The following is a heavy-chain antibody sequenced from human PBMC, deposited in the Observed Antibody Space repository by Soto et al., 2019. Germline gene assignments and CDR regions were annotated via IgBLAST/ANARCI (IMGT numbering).Heavy chain of an antibody. Sequence: PGGSLRLSCAASGFTFSSYWMSWVRQAPGKGLEWVANIKQDGSEKYYVDSVKGRFTISRGNAKNSLYLQMNSLRAEDTAVYYCARETGSYYDFWSGYYRAFNWFDPWGQGTLVTVSS. D-gene: IGHD3-3*01. CDR1: GFTFSSYW. V-gene: IGHV3-7*01. J-gene: IGHJ5*02. CDR2: IKQDGSEK. CDR3: ARETGSYYDFWSGYYRAFNWFDP.